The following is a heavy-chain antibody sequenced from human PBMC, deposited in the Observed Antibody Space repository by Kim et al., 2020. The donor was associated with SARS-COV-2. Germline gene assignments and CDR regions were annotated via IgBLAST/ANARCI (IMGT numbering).Heavy chain of an antibody. CDR2: IYYSGST. Sequence: SETLSLTCTVSGGSISSSSYYWGWIRQPPGKGLEWIGSIYYSGSTYYNPSLKSRVTISVDTSKNQFSLKLSSVTAADTAVYYCARVMITFGGVIRFDPWGQGTLVTVSS. V-gene: IGHV4-39*07. CDR3: ARVMITFGGVIRFDP. CDR1: GGSISSSSYY. J-gene: IGHJ5*02. D-gene: IGHD3-16*02.